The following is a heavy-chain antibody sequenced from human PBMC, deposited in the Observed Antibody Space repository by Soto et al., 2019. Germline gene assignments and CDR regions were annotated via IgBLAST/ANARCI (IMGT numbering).Heavy chain of an antibody. CDR3: ARARFDSWSHIYYGMDV. CDR1: GGSFRGYS. V-gene: IGHV4-34*01. J-gene: IGHJ6*02. D-gene: IGHD3-3*01. Sequence: PSETLSLTCAVYGGSFRGYSWTWLRQPPGKGLEWIGEINHSSTTDYNPALKSRVTMSADTSKNQFSLRMTSVTAADTAVYYCARARFDSWSHIYYGMDVWGQGTTVTVSS. CDR2: INHSSTT.